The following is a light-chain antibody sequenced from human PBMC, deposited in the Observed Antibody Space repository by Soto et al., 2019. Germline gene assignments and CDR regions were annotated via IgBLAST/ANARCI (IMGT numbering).Light chain of an antibody. CDR3: SSYTSGSSHVL. J-gene: IGLJ2*01. Sequence: QSALTQPASVSGSPGQSITISCTGTSSDIGGYNYVSWYQQLPGKAPKLMIYDVSERPSGFSNRFSGSKSGNTASLTISGLQAGDGAYYYCSSYTSGSSHVLFGGGTKLTVL. V-gene: IGLV2-14*03. CDR2: DVS. CDR1: SSDIGGYNY.